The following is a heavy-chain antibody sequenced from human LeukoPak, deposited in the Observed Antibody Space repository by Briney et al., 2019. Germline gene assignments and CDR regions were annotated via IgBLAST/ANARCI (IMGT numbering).Heavy chain of an antibody. CDR1: GFTLSDAC. CDR3: ATNRATANALDI. J-gene: IGHJ3*02. Sequence: PGGSLRLSCGASGFTLSDACMSWVRRAPAKGLEWVGRIRSNTAGGIANYAAPVQGRFIISRDDSRNTLYLQMNSLLPEDTALYYWATNRATANALDIWGPGTMVTVSS. V-gene: IGHV3-15*01. D-gene: IGHD2/OR15-2a*01. CDR2: IRSNTAGGIA.